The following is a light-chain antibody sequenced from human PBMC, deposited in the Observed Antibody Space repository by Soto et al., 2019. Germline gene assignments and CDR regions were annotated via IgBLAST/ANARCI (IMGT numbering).Light chain of an antibody. J-gene: IGLJ1*01. Sequence: QAVLTKSPSVAGAPGQTVTISFTGSNSNIGVGVDVHWYQQIPGTAPKLVPYGNNIRPSGVPDRFSGSRSGASASLAIAGLQAEDEADYYRPYYDSSLTGSVFGTGTKVT. V-gene: IGLV1-40*01. CDR3: PYYDSSLTGSV. CDR2: GNN. CDR1: NSNIGVGVD.